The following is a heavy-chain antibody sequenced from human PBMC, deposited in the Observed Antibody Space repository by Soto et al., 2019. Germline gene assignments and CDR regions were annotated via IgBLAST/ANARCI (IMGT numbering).Heavy chain of an antibody. CDR2: IYPGDSDT. Sequence: GESLKISCKGSGYSFTSYWIGWVRQMPGKGLEWMGIIYPGDSDTRYSPSFQGQVTISADKSISTAYLQWSSLKAPDTAMYYCARQGFSSSIAAMAINWFDPWGQGTLVTVSS. J-gene: IGHJ5*02. CDR1: GYSFTSYW. V-gene: IGHV5-51*01. D-gene: IGHD5-18*01. CDR3: ARQGFSSSIAAMAINWFDP.